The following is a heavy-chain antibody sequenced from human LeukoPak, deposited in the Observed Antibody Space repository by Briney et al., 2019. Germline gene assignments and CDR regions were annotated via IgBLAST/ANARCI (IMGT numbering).Heavy chain of an antibody. CDR1: GFTVSSNY. D-gene: IGHD6-13*01. J-gene: IGHJ4*02. CDR2: IYSGGST. V-gene: IGHV3-53*01. CDR3: ARVGDAVSTGYSSSWSFDY. Sequence: PGGSLRLSCAASGFTVSSNYMSWVRQAPGKGLEWVSAIYSGGSTYYADSVKGRFTISRDISKNTLYLQMNSLRAEDTAVYFCARVGDAVSTGYSSSWSFDYWGQGTQVTVSS.